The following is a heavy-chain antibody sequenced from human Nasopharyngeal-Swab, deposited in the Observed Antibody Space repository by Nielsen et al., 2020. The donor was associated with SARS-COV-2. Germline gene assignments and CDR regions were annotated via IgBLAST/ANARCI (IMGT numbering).Heavy chain of an antibody. CDR2: IYPGDSET. Sequence: GESLKISCKGSGYRFTSYWIGWVRQMPGKGLEWMGIIYPGDSETRYSPSFQGQVTISADKSISTAYLQWSSLKASDTAEYYCARPLWSYADHFDYWGQGTLVTVSS. J-gene: IGHJ4*02. CDR3: ARPLWSYADHFDY. D-gene: IGHD1-26*01. V-gene: IGHV5-51*01. CDR1: GYRFTSYW.